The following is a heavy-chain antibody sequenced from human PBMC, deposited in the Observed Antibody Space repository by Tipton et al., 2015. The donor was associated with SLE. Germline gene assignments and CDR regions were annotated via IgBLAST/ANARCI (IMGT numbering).Heavy chain of an antibody. Sequence: TLSLTCTVSGGSISSSSYYWGWIRQPPGKGLEWIGSIYYSGSTYYNPSLESRVTISVDTSKNQFSLRLSSVTPADTAVYYCASYGSSAFDYWGQGTLVTVSS. J-gene: IGHJ4*02. CDR1: GGSISSSSYY. CDR2: IYYSGST. CDR3: ASYGSSAFDY. D-gene: IGHD6-13*01. V-gene: IGHV4-39*07.